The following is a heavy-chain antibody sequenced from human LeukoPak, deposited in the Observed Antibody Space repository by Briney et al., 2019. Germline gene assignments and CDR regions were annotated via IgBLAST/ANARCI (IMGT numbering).Heavy chain of an antibody. Sequence: PSETLSLTCIVSGDSISSYYWSWLRQPPGKGLDWIGYTSHSGSTNSNPSLKSRVTISVDTSKNQFSLTLSSVTAADTAMYYCAGAGKNSRSYDYWGQGTLVTVSS. J-gene: IGHJ4*02. V-gene: IGHV4-59*01. CDR2: TSHSGST. D-gene: IGHD3-10*01. CDR1: GDSISSYY. CDR3: AGAGKNSRSYDY.